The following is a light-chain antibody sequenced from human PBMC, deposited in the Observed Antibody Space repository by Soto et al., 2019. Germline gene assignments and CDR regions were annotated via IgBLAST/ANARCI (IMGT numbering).Light chain of an antibody. Sequence: QSALTQPRSVSGSPGQSVTISCTGTSSDVGGYNYVSWYQQHPGKAPKLMIYDVSKRPSGVPDRFSGSKSGNTASLTISGLQAEDEAAYSCCSYAGSYLNWVFGGGTKRNVL. CDR3: CSYAGSYLNWV. CDR2: DVS. CDR1: SSDVGGYNY. V-gene: IGLV2-11*01. J-gene: IGLJ3*02.